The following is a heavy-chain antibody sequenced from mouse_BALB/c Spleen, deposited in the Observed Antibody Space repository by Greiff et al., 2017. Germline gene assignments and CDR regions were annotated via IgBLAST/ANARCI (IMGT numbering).Heavy chain of an antibody. CDR3: ALTYGYDAWFAY. CDR2: IWGDGRT. J-gene: IGHJ3*01. Sequence: QVQLKESGPGLVAPSQSLSITCTVSGFSLTGYGVNWVRQPPGKGLEWLGMIWGDGRTDYNSALKSRLSISKDNSKSQVFLKMNSLQTDDTARYYCALTYGYDAWFAYWGQGTLVTVSA. D-gene: IGHD2-2*01. V-gene: IGHV2-6-7*01. CDR1: GFSLTGYG.